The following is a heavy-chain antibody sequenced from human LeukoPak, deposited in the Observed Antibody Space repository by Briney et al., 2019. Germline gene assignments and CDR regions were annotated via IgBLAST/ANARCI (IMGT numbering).Heavy chain of an antibody. CDR3: ARLDYYGSGNPTLFDY. CDR1: GGSISSSSYY. D-gene: IGHD3-10*01. Sequence: SETLSLTCTVFGGSISSSSYYWGWIRQPPGKGLEWIGSIYYSGSTYYNPSLKSRVTISVDTSKNQFSLKLSSVTAADTAVYYCARLDYYGSGNPTLFDYWGQGTLVTVSS. CDR2: IYYSGST. V-gene: IGHV4-39*01. J-gene: IGHJ4*02.